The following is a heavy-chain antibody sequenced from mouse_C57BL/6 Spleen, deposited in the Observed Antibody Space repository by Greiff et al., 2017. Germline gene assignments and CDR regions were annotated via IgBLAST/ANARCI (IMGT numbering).Heavy chain of an antibody. V-gene: IGHV5-17*01. J-gene: IGHJ4*01. CDR2: ISSGSSTI. CDR3: ARGSHYYAMDY. Sequence: EVHLVESGGGLVKPGGSLKLSCAASGFTFSDYGMHWVRQAPEKGLEWVAYISSGSSTIYYADTVKGRFTISRDNAKNTLFLQMTSLRSEDTAMYYCARGSHYYAMDYWGQGTSVTVSS. CDR1: GFTFSDYG.